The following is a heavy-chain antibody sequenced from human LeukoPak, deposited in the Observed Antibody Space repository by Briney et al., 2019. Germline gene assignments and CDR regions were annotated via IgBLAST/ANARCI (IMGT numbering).Heavy chain of an antibody. Sequence: GGSLRLSCAASGFTFSSYALTWVRQPPGKGLEGVSSITGSTGSTYYADSVKGRFTISRDNSKNTLYLQMNSLRAEDTAVYYCAKAGNYDFWSGYYKPYYYYYGMDVWGQGTTVTASS. CDR1: GFTFSSYA. CDR2: ITGSTGST. CDR3: AKAGNYDFWSGYYKPYYYYYGMDV. J-gene: IGHJ6*02. V-gene: IGHV3-23*01. D-gene: IGHD3-3*01.